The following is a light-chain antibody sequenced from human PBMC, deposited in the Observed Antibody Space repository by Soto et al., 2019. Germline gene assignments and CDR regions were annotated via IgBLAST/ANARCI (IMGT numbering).Light chain of an antibody. CDR2: GAS. Sequence: EIVMTQSPATLSVSTGEGATLSCRASQSVSSKLAWYQQKPGQAPRLLIYGASTRATGIPARFSGSGSGTEFTLTISRLEPEDFAVYYCQQYGSSGTLGQGTKV. CDR1: QSVSSK. J-gene: IGKJ1*01. CDR3: QQYGSSGT. V-gene: IGKV3-15*01.